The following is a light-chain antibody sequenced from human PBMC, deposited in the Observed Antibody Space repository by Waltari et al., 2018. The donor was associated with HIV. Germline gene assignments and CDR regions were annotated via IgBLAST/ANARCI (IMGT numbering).Light chain of an antibody. CDR3: SSYTSSSTRVV. CDR1: SSDVGGYKY. J-gene: IGLJ2*01. CDR2: EVS. V-gene: IGLV2-14*01. Sequence: QSALTQPASVSGSPGQPITIPCTGTSSDVGGYKYVHWYQQHPGKAPKLMIYEVSNRPSGVSNRFSGSKSGNTASLTISGLQAEDEADYYCSSYTSSSTRVVFGGGTKLTVL.